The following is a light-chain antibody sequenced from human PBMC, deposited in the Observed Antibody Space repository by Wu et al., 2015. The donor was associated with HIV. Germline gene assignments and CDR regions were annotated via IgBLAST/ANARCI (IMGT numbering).Light chain of an antibody. J-gene: IGKJ2*03. V-gene: IGKV3-20*01. CDR2: GAS. CDR1: QSVSSRH. Sequence: EIVLTQSPDTLSLSPGDRATLSCRASQSVSSRHLAWYQQKPGQAPRVLIYGASSRATDIPGRFNGSGSGTDFTLTISRLEPEDFGVYYCQQYGSSPPYSFGQGTKLEIK. CDR3: QQYGSSPPYS.